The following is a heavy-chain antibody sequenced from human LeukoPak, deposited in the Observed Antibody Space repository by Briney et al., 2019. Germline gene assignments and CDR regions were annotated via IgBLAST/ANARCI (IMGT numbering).Heavy chain of an antibody. J-gene: IGHJ3*02. CDR3: ASLIAAAGREDAFDI. CDR1: GGSISSSGYY. Sequence: SETLSLTCTVSGGSISSSGYYWGWIRQPPGRGLEWIGSIYYSGSTYYNPSLKSRVTISVDTSKNQFSLKLSSVTAADTAVYYCASLIAAAGREDAFDIWAQGTMVTVSS. D-gene: IGHD6-13*01. V-gene: IGHV4-39*07. CDR2: IYYSGST.